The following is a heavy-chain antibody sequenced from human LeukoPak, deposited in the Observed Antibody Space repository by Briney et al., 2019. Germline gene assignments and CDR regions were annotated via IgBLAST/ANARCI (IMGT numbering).Heavy chain of an antibody. Sequence: MPSETLSLTCAVYGGSFSGYYWSWIRQPPGKGLEWIGEINHSGSTNYNPSLKSRVTISVDTSKNQFSLKLSSVTAADTAVYYCASLDIVVVPAAISSWFDPWGQGTLVTVSS. J-gene: IGHJ5*02. CDR2: INHSGST. V-gene: IGHV4-34*01. CDR3: ASLDIVVVPAAISSWFDP. D-gene: IGHD2-2*03. CDR1: GGSFSGYY.